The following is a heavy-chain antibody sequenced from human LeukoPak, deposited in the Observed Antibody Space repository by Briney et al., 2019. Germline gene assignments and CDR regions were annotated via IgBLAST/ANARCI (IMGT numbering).Heavy chain of an antibody. CDR3: ASRIAAAGTHAFDI. Sequence: GGSLRLSCAASGFTFSSYEMNWVRQAPGKGLEWVSYISSSGSTIYYADSVKGRFTISRDNAKNSLYLQMNSLRAEDTAVYYCASRIAAAGTHAFDIWGQGTMVTVSS. J-gene: IGHJ3*02. CDR1: GFTFSSYE. V-gene: IGHV3-48*03. D-gene: IGHD6-13*01. CDR2: ISSSGSTI.